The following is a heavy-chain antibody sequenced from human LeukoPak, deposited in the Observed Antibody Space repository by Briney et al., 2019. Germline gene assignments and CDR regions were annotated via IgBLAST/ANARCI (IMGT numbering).Heavy chain of an antibody. CDR1: GGSISSYY. V-gene: IGHV4-4*07. CDR2: IYTSGST. CDR3: ARTCGSSTSCYRQFTFDI. J-gene: IGHJ3*02. D-gene: IGHD2-2*01. Sequence: SETLSLTCTVSGGSISSYYWSWIQQPAGKGLEWIGRIYTSGSTNYNPSLKSRVTMSVDTSKNQFSLKLSSVTAADTAVYYCARTCGSSTSCYRQFTFDIWGQGTMVTVSS.